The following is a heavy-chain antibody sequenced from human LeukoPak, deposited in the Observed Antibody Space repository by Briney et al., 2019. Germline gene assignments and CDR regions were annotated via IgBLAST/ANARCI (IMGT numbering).Heavy chain of an antibody. V-gene: IGHV1-18*01. D-gene: IGHD6-19*01. J-gene: IGHJ3*02. CDR1: GYTFTSYG. Sequence: ASVKVSCKASGYTFTSYGISWVRQAPGQGLEWMGWISAYNGNTNYAQKLQGRVTMTTDTPTSTAYMELRSLRSDDTAVYYCARIFVSGWYSDAFDIWGQGTMVTVSS. CDR2: ISAYNGNT. CDR3: ARIFVSGWYSDAFDI.